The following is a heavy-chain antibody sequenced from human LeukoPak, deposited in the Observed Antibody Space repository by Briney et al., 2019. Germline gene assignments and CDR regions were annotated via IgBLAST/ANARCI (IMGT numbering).Heavy chain of an antibody. D-gene: IGHD5-18*01. J-gene: IGHJ4*02. CDR1: GYTFSGHY. V-gene: IGHV1-2*02. CDR2: INPNSGGT. Sequence: ASVKVSCKASGYTFSGHYIHWVRQAPGQGLEWMGWINPNSGGTNYAQKFQGRVTMTRDTSISTAYMELSSLRSDDTAVYYCATVPAGYGPYYFDYWGQGTLVTVSS. CDR3: ATVPAGYGPYYFDY.